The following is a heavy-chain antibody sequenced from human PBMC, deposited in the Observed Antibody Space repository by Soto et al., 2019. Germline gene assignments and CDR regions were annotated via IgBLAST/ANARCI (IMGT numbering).Heavy chain of an antibody. CDR3: AREWGGSYFPHRDNWFDP. Sequence: GASVKVSCKASGGTFSSYAISWVRQAPGQGLDGMGGIIPIFGKANYAQKFQGRVTMTADECTSTAYMELSGLRSEDTAVYYCAREWGGSYFPHRDNWFDPWGQGTLVTVPS. J-gene: IGHJ5*02. V-gene: IGHV1-69*13. CDR1: GGTFSSYA. CDR2: IIPIFGKA. D-gene: IGHD1-26*01.